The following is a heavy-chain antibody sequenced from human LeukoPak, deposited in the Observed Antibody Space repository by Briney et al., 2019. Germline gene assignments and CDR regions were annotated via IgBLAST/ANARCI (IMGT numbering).Heavy chain of an antibody. J-gene: IGHJ6*03. CDR3: ARDPAVPYSGSCYYYYYMDV. Sequence: PGGSLRLSCAASGFTFSSYAMHWVRQAPGKGLEWVAVISYDGSNKYYADSVKGRFTISRDNSKNTLYLQMNSLRAEDTAVYYCARDPAVPYSGSCYYYYYMDVWGKGTTVTVSS. CDR2: ISYDGSNK. V-gene: IGHV3-30-3*01. D-gene: IGHD1-26*01. CDR1: GFTFSSYA.